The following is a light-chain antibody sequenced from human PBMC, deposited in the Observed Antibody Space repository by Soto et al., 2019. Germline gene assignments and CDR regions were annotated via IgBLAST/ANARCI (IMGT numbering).Light chain of an antibody. V-gene: IGKV3-20*01. CDR3: QQYAGSPST. CDR1: QTVTSNY. Sequence: EIVLTQSPGTLSLSPGERATLSCRASQTVTSNYLAWYQRKPGQAPRLLIYGASSRATDIPDRFSGSGSGTHFTLTITRLEPEDFAVYFCQQYAGSPSTFGRGTKVEIK. CDR2: GAS. J-gene: IGKJ1*01.